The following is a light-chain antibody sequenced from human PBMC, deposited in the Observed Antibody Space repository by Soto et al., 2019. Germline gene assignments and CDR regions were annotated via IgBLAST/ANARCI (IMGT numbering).Light chain of an antibody. V-gene: IGKV3-20*01. J-gene: IGKJ4*01. CDR3: QYYGSPPLT. Sequence: ERVLTQSPGTLSLSPGERATLSCRASQSVISTYLAWYQQKPGQAPRLLIYGASSRATGIPDRFSGSGSGTDFTLTRSRLEPEDFSVYYCQYYGSPPLTFGGGTKVEIK. CDR2: GAS. CDR1: QSVISTY.